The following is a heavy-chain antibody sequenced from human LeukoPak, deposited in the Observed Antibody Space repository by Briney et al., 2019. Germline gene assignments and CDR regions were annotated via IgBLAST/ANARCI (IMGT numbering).Heavy chain of an antibody. CDR3: ARPYYYGSGSLHY. J-gene: IGHJ4*02. V-gene: IGHV1-69*13. CDR1: GGTFSSYA. CDR2: IIPIFGTA. Sequence: GASVKVSCKASGGTFSSYAISWVRQAPGQGLEWMGGIIPIFGTANYAQKFQGRVTITADESTSTAYMELSSLRSEDTAVYYCARPYYYGSGSLHYWGQGTLVTVSS. D-gene: IGHD3-10*01.